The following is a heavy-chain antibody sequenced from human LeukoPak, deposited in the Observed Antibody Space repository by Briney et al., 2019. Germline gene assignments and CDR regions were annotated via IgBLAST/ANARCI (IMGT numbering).Heavy chain of an antibody. V-gene: IGHV4-59*01. CDR1: GGSINSYY. J-gene: IGHJ6*02. Sequence: PSETLSLTCTVSGGSINSYYWTWIRQPPGKGLEWIGYNSGSTHYKPSLNSRVTISMDTSKNHFSLKLSSVTAADTAIYYCARTSRHFYGSGSNLTPWPADMDVWGQGTKVTVSS. CDR2: NSGST. D-gene: IGHD3-10*01. CDR3: ARTSRHFYGSGSNLTPWPADMDV.